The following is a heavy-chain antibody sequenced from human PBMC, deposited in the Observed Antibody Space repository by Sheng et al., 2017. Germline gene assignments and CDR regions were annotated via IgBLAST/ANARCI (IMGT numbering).Heavy chain of an antibody. CDR1: GGSFTSYA. Sequence: QVQLGQSGADVKKPGSSVRVSCKASGGSFTSYAINWVRQAPGQGLEWMGVIIPILDIAKYAQNFQGRVTITADTSTTTAYMELSGLRSEDTAVYYCAGIPYYEIVAGNPLHHHFSYNMDVWGKGTTVTVSS. CDR2: IIPILDIA. CDR3: AGIPYYEIVAGNPLHHHFSYNMDV. D-gene: IGHD3-9*01. J-gene: IGHJ6*03. V-gene: IGHV1-69*04.